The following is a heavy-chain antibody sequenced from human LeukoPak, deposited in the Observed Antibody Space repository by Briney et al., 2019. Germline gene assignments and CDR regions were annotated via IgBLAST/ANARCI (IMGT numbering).Heavy chain of an antibody. D-gene: IGHD5-24*01. Sequence: GGSLRLSCAASGFTFSTYGMNWVRQAPGKGLEWLSHIKFDGSSTNYADSVKGRFTISRDNAKNTLYLQMNSLRAEDTAVYYCARTGYYNGHDFWGQGTLVTVSP. J-gene: IGHJ4*02. CDR2: IKFDGSST. V-gene: IGHV3-74*01. CDR3: ARTGYYNGHDF. CDR1: GFTFSTYG.